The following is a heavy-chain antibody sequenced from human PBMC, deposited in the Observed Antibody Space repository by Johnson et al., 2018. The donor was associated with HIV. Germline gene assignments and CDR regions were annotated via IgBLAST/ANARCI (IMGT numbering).Heavy chain of an antibody. D-gene: IGHD6-19*01. CDR2: IKSKTDGGTT. CDR3: ARDGWGSRGWDDAFDI. CDR1: GFTFSNAW. V-gene: IGHV3-15*01. Sequence: EVQLVESGGGLVKPGGSLRLSCAASGFTFSNAWMSWVRQAPGKGLEWVGRIKSKTDGGTTDYAAPVKGRFTISRDDSKNTLYLQMNSLRAEDTAVYYCARDGWGSRGWDDAFDIWGQGTMVTVSS. J-gene: IGHJ3*02.